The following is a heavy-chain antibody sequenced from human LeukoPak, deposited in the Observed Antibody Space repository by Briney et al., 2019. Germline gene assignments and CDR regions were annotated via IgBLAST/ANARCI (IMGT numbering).Heavy chain of an antibody. D-gene: IGHD2-15*01. J-gene: IGHJ3*02. CDR3: ARGLRTAAAWGSGAFDI. CDR1: GFTFSSYA. V-gene: IGHV3-30-3*01. CDR2: ISYDGSNK. Sequence: GGSLRLSCAASGFTFSSYAMHWVRQAPGKGLEWVADISYDGSNKYYADSVKGRFTISRDNSKNTLYLQMNSLRAEDTAVYYCARGLRTAAAWGSGAFDIWGQGTMVTVSS.